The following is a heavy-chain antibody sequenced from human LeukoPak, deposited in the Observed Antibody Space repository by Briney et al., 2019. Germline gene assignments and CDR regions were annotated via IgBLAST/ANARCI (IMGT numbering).Heavy chain of an antibody. CDR2: ISAYNGNT. CDR3: ARSETKIENWFDP. V-gene: IGHV1-18*01. D-gene: IGHD3-22*01. Sequence: GASVNVSCKASGYTFTSYGISWVRQAPGQGLEGMGWISAYNGNTNYAQKLQGRVTMTTDTSTSTAYMELRSLRSDDTAVYYCARSETKIENWFDPWGQGTLVTVSS. CDR1: GYTFTSYG. J-gene: IGHJ5*02.